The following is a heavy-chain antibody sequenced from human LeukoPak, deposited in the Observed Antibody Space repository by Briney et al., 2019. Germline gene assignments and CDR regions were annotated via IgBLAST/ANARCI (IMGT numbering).Heavy chain of an antibody. J-gene: IGHJ3*02. D-gene: IGHD3-3*01. Sequence: GASVKVSCKASGYTFSTYAMHWVRQAPGQRLEWMGWINAGNGNTKYSQWFQGRVTMTEDTSTDTAYMELSSLRSEDTAVYYCATDQTILRAFDIWGQGTMVTVSS. V-gene: IGHV1-3*01. CDR3: ATDQTILRAFDI. CDR2: INAGNGNT. CDR1: GYTFSTYA.